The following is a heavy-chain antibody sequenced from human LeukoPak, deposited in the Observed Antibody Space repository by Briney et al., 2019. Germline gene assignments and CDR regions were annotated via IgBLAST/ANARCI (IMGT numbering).Heavy chain of an antibody. CDR3: TRDRLGGSGWFDP. Sequence: ASVKVSCKASGYTFTDYNIHWVRQAPGQGREWMGWMNPNSGGANYAQKFQDRVTLTRDTSINTAYMELSGVRSDDSAVYYCTRDRLGGSGWFDPWGQGTLVTVSS. CDR1: GYTFTDYN. V-gene: IGHV1-2*02. CDR2: MNPNSGGA. D-gene: IGHD3-16*01. J-gene: IGHJ5*02.